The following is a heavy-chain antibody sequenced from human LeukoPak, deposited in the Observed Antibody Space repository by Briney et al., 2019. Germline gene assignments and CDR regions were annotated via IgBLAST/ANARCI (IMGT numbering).Heavy chain of an antibody. CDR3: ARDRGVSGFDY. Sequence: ASETLSLTCTVSGGSISSSSYYWGWIRQPPGKGLEWTGSIYYSGSTYYNPSLESRVTISVDTSNNQFSLKLSSVTAADTAFYYCARDRGVSGFDYWGQGTLVTVSS. V-gene: IGHV4-39*07. CDR2: IYYSGST. CDR1: GGSISSSSYY. D-gene: IGHD6-13*01. J-gene: IGHJ4*02.